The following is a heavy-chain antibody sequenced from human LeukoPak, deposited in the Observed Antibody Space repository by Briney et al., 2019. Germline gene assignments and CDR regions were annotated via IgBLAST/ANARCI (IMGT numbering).Heavy chain of an antibody. CDR2: INHSGST. D-gene: IGHD3-3*01. V-gene: IGHV4-39*07. J-gene: IGHJ6*04. CDR3: ARLGTGRKIFGVVSLDV. Sequence: NPSETLSLTCTVSGGSISSGDYYWSWIRQPPGKGLEWIGEINHSGSTNYNPSLKSRVTISVDTSKNQFSLKLSSVTAADTAVYYCARLGTGRKIFGVVSLDVWGKGTTVTVSS. CDR1: GGSISSGDYY.